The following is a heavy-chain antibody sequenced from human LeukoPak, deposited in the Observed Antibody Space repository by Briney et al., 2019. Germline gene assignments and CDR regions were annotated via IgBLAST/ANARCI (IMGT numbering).Heavy chain of an antibody. V-gene: IGHV3-48*03. J-gene: IGHJ6*02. CDR2: ISSSGSTI. CDR1: GFTFSSYA. Sequence: GRSLRLSCAASGFTFSSYAMHWVRQAPGKGLEWVSYISSSGSTIYYADSVKGRFTISRDNAKNSLYLQMNSLRAEDTAVYYCARDGKGLVNIQGGYYYGVDVWGQGTTVTVSS. CDR3: ARDGKGLVNIQGGYYYGVDV. D-gene: IGHD3/OR15-3a*01.